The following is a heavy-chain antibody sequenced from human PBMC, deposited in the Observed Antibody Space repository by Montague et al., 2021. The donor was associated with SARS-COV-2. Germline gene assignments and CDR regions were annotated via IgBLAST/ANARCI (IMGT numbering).Heavy chain of an antibody. D-gene: IGHD1-26*01. CDR2: IDWDGDK. J-gene: IGHJ4*02. CDR3: ARTSPYSGSYKEFDY. V-gene: IGHV2-70*11. Sequence: VKPTQTVTLTCTFSGFSLKTPGMCVSWIRQPPGKALEWLARIDWDGDKDFSTSLKTRLTASRDTSKNQVVLTMTNMDPGDTATYYCARTSPYSGSYKEFDYWGQGVLVTVSS. CDR1: GFSLKTPGMC.